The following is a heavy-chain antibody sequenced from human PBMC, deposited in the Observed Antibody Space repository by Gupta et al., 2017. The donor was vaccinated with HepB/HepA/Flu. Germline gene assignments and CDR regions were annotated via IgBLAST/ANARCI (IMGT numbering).Heavy chain of an antibody. CDR2: IIPIFYTA. CDR1: GGIVNNYP. J-gene: IGHJ4*02. Sequence: QVQLVQSGAEVRKQGSSVKVSCKASGGIVNNYPISWVRQAPGQGLEWMGGIIPIFYTANYAEKFKGRVTISADKSTSTVYMELSRLRTEDTAVYYCATPAHYSDTYGFYFDCWGQGTLVTVSS. V-gene: IGHV1-69*06. D-gene: IGHD3/OR15-3a*01. CDR3: ATPAHYSDTYGFYFDC.